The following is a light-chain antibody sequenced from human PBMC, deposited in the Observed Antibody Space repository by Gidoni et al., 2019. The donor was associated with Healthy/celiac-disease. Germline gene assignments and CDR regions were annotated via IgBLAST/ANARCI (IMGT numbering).Light chain of an antibody. V-gene: IGKV1-8*01. CDR2: AAS. Sequence: LRMTHSPSSLSASTGARVTITCRASQGISSYLAWYQQKPGTAPKLLIYAASTLQSGVPSRFSGSGSGTDFTLTISCLESEDFATYYCQQYYSYPLTFGGGTKVEIK. J-gene: IGKJ4*02. CDR1: QGISSY. CDR3: QQYYSYPLT.